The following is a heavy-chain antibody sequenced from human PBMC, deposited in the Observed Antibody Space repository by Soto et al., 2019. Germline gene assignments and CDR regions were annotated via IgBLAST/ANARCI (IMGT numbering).Heavy chain of an antibody. V-gene: IGHV3-21*01. CDR2: ISSSSSYI. J-gene: IGHJ6*02. Sequence: GGSLRLSCAASRFTFSSYTMNWVRQAPGKGLEWVSSISSSSSYINYADSVKGRFTISRDNAKNSLYLQMNSLRAEDTAVYYCAREGRYGMDVWGQGTTVTVYS. CDR1: RFTFSSYT. CDR3: AREGRYGMDV.